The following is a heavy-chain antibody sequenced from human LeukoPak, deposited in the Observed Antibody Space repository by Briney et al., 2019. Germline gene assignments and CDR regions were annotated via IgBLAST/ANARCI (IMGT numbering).Heavy chain of an antibody. Sequence: PSETLSLTCTVSGSSISSGDYYWSWIRQPPGKGLEWIGYIYYSGSTYYNPSLKSRVTISVDTSKNQFSLKLSSVTAADTAVYYCARVGWVVVPAAMLFPPSWFDPWGHGTLVTVSS. CDR2: IYYSGST. J-gene: IGHJ5*02. D-gene: IGHD2-2*01. CDR1: GSSISSGDYY. CDR3: ARVGWVVVPAAMLFPPSWFDP. V-gene: IGHV4-30-4*01.